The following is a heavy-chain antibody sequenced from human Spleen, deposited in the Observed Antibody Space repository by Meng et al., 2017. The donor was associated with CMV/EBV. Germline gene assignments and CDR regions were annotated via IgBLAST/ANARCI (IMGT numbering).Heavy chain of an antibody. Sequence: GESLKISCAASGFTFTSYAMNWVRQAPGKGLEWVSSISGSGGDTYYADSVKGRFIISRDNSKNTLYLQMNSLRAEDTAVYYCAKDGRMAARGVDYWGQGTLVTVSS. V-gene: IGHV3-23*01. CDR1: GFTFTSYA. CDR3: AKDGRMAARGVDY. CDR2: ISGSGGDT. D-gene: IGHD6-6*01. J-gene: IGHJ4*02.